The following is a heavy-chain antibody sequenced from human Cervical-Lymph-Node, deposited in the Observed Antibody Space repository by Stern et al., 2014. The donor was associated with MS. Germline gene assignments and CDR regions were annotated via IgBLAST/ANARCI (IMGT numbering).Heavy chain of an antibody. Sequence: VQLVESGAEVKKPGASVKVSCKASGYSFIASGVSWVRQAPGQGLEWMGWISAFNGDTNYPRNLQGRVTLTTDTSTSTAYMELRSLRSDDTAVYYCARDIVATTRDFHGLDVWGQGTTVTVSS. D-gene: IGHD5-12*01. CDR2: ISAFNGDT. CDR1: GYSFIASG. CDR3: ARDIVATTRDFHGLDV. J-gene: IGHJ6*02. V-gene: IGHV1-18*01.